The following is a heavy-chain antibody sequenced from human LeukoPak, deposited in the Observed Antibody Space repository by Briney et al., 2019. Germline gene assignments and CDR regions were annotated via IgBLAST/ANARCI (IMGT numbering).Heavy chain of an antibody. CDR1: GGAISNSGYY. J-gene: IGHJ4*02. CDR2: VYYSGSA. CDR3: VRHPSGNWSRPSGMFDF. Sequence: SETLSLTCSVSGGAISNSGYYWGWIRRSPGKGLEWLGTVYYSGSAYYNPSLNSRVTMSTDTSKNQFSLNLDSMTAADTAMYYCVRHPSGNWSRPSGMFDFWGQGTLVSVSS. V-gene: IGHV4-39*01. D-gene: IGHD6-13*01.